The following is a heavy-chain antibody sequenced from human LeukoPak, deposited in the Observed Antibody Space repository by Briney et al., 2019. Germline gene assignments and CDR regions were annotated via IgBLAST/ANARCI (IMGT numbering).Heavy chain of an antibody. J-gene: IGHJ3*02. CDR3: AKTLIVVVTVLDAFDI. D-gene: IGHD2-21*02. Sequence: GSLRLSCAASGFTFSTYGMHWVRQAPGKGLEWVAFISYDGSNKYYADSVKGRFTISRDNSKNTLYLQMNSLRAEDTAVYYCAKTLIVVVTVLDAFDIWGQGTMVTVSS. CDR2: ISYDGSNK. CDR1: GFTFSTYG. V-gene: IGHV3-30*18.